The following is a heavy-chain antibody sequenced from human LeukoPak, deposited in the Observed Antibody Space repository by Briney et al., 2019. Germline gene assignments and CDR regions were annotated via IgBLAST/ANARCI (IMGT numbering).Heavy chain of an antibody. D-gene: IGHD2-2*01. V-gene: IGHV4-59*01. Sequence: PSETLSLTCTVSGGSISNYYWSWIRQPPGKGLEWIGYIYYSGNTNYNPSLKSRVTISVDTSKNQFSLKLNSVTAAETAVYYCARVRYCSTNRCYDREFDNWGQGTLVTASS. CDR1: GGSISNYY. J-gene: IGHJ4*02. CDR2: IYYSGNT. CDR3: ARVRYCSTNRCYDREFDN.